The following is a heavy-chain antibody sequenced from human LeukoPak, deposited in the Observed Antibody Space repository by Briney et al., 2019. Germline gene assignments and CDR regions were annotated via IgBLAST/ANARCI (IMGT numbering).Heavy chain of an antibody. V-gene: IGHV3-30*18. J-gene: IGHJ4*02. CDR3: AKDHRSYSGATFDY. CDR1: GLTFSSYG. Sequence: PGGSLRLSCAASGLTFSSYGMHWVRQAPGKGLEWVAVISYDGSNKYYADSVKGRFTISRDNSKNTLYLQMNSLRAEDTAVYYCAKDHRSYSGATFDYWGQGTLVTVSS. CDR2: ISYDGSNK. D-gene: IGHD5-12*01.